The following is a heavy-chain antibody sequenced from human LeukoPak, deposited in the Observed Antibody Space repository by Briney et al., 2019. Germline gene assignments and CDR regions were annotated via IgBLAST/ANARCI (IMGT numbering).Heavy chain of an antibody. Sequence: ASVKVSCKASGYTFTGYYMHWVRQAPGQGLEWMGWINPSSGGTNYAQKFQGRVTMTRDTSISTAYMELSRLRSDDTAVYYCARDDCGGDCYLDYWGQGTLVTVSS. J-gene: IGHJ4*02. V-gene: IGHV1-2*02. CDR2: INPSSGGT. CDR1: GYTFTGYY. D-gene: IGHD2-21*02. CDR3: ARDDCGGDCYLDY.